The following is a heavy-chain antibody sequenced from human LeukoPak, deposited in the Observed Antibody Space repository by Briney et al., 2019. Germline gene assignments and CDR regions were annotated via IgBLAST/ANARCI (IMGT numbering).Heavy chain of an antibody. J-gene: IGHJ4*02. CDR3: ARSDGYFSFFDY. Sequence: SETLSLTCAVSGGSISSGGYSWSWIRQPPGKGLEWIGYIYHSGSTYYNPPLKSRVTISVDRSKNQFSLKLSSVTAADTAVYYCARSDGYFSFFDYWGQGTLVTVSS. V-gene: IGHV4-30-2*01. CDR2: IYHSGST. CDR1: GGSISSGGYS. D-gene: IGHD5-24*01.